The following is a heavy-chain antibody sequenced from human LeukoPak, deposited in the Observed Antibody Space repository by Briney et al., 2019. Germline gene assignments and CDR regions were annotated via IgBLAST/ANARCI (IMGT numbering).Heavy chain of an antibody. CDR2: IYYSGST. D-gene: IGHD3-10*01. J-gene: IGHJ5*02. V-gene: IGHV4-39*07. CDR3: ARLNFGEFLSYQWFDP. Sequence: SETLSLTCTVSGGSISSSSYYWGWIRQPPGKGLEWIGSIYYSGSTYYNPSLKSRVTISVDTSKNQFSLKLSSVTAADTAVYYCARLNFGEFLSYQWFDPWGQGTLISVSS. CDR1: GGSISSSSYY.